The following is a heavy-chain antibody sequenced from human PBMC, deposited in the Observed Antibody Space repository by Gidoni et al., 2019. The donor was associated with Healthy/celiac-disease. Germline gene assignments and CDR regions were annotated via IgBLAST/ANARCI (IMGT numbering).Heavy chain of an antibody. J-gene: IGHJ4*02. CDR1: GFTFRAYY. Sequence: QVQLVESGGGLVKPGGSLRLSCAASGFTFRAYYMRWIRQAPGKGLEWVSYSSRSGSTIYDADSVKGRFTISRDNAKNSLYLQMNSLRAEDTAVYYCARGIGSSGYYYDRPFDYWGQGTLVTVSS. V-gene: IGHV3-11*01. CDR3: ARGIGSSGYYYDRPFDY. D-gene: IGHD3-22*01. CDR2: SSRSGSTI.